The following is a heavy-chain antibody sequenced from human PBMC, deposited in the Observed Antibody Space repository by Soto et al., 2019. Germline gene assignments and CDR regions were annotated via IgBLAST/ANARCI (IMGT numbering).Heavy chain of an antibody. J-gene: IGHJ6*03. CDR2: IRSKAYGGTT. D-gene: IGHD3-3*01. CDR3: TRRENDFWSQHKNYYMDV. V-gene: IGHV3-49*03. Sequence: GGSLRLSCTASGFTFGDYAMSWFRQAPGKGLEWVGFIRSKAYGGTTEYAASVKGRFTISRDDSKSIAYLQMNSLKTEDTAVYYCTRRENDFWSQHKNYYMDVWGKGTTVTVSS. CDR1: GFTFGDYA.